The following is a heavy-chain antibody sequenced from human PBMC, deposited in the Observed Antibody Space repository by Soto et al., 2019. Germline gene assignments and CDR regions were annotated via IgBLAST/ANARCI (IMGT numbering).Heavy chain of an antibody. CDR1: GGSTSSGGYY. CDR3: ARVSYYYDSSGPKVSWFDP. V-gene: IGHV4-31*03. J-gene: IGHJ5*02. D-gene: IGHD3-22*01. Sequence: PSETLSLTCTVSGGSTSSGGYYWSWIRQHPGKGLEWIGYIYYSGSTYYNPSLNSRVTLSVDTSNNQITPKLRPVTAARTAVNSCARVSYYYDSSGPKVSWFDPWGQGTLVTVSS. CDR2: IYYSGST.